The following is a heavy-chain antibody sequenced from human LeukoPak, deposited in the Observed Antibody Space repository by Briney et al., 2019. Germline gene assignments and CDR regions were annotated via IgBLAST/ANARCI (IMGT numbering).Heavy chain of an antibody. CDR1: GFTFNSYA. Sequence: GGSLRLSCAASGFTFNSYAMTWVRQAPGKGLEWVSAVSGSGGSTYYADSVKGRFTISKDNSKNTLYLQMNSLRAEDTAVYYCAKEREDYMDVWGKGTTVTVSS. V-gene: IGHV3-23*01. CDR2: VSGSGGST. J-gene: IGHJ6*03. CDR3: AKEREDYMDV.